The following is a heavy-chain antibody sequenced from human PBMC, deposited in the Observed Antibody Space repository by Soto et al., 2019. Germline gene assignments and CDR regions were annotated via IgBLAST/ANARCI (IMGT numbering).Heavy chain of an antibody. CDR2: IYYSGST. V-gene: IGHV4-59*08. CDR3: ARRNRVDCSSTSCLFYYYYYMDV. D-gene: IGHD2-2*01. J-gene: IGHJ6*03. Sequence: SETLSLTCTVSGGSISSYYWSWLRQPPGKGLEWIGYIYYSGSTNYNPSLKSRVTISVDTSKNQFSLKLSSVTAADTAVYYCARRNRVDCSSTSCLFYYYYYMDVWGKGTTVTVSS. CDR1: GGSISSYY.